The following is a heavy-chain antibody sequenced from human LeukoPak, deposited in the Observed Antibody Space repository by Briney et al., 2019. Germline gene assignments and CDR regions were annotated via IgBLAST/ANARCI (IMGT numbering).Heavy chain of an antibody. CDR2: IYYTGST. Sequence: PSETLSLTCTVSGGSISSYYWSWIRQPPGKGLEWIGYIYYTGSTYYNPSLKSRVTISVDTSKNQFSLKLSSVTAADTAVYYCARDRGGASMDVWGKGTTVTVSS. J-gene: IGHJ6*03. CDR3: ARDRGGASMDV. CDR1: GGSISSYY. V-gene: IGHV4-4*08. D-gene: IGHD3-10*01.